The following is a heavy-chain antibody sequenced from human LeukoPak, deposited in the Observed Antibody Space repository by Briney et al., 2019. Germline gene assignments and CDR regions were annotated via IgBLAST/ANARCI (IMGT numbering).Heavy chain of an antibody. CDR3: ARRPEDCSGNSCYTAPDY. J-gene: IGHJ4*02. V-gene: IGHV3-30*02. CDR2: IRYDGSNK. CDR1: GFTFSGYG. Sequence: GSLRLSCAASGFTFSGYGMHWVRQAAGKGLEWVAFIRYDGSNKYYADSVKGRFTISRDNSKNTLYLQMNSLRPEDTAVYYCARRPEDCSGNSCYTAPDYWGQGTLVTVSS. D-gene: IGHD2-15*01.